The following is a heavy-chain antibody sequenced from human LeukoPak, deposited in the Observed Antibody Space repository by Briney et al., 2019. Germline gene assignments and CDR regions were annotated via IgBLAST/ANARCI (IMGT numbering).Heavy chain of an antibody. CDR1: GGTFSSYA. Sequence: SVKVSCKASGGTFSSYAISWVRQAPGQGLEWMGGIIPIFGTANYAQKFQGRVTITADESTSTAYMELSSLRSEDTAVYYCARVSAEVSHYYDSSGYYRTWGQGTPVTVSS. D-gene: IGHD3-22*01. J-gene: IGHJ5*02. CDR3: ARVSAEVSHYYDSSGYYRT. CDR2: IIPIFGTA. V-gene: IGHV1-69*13.